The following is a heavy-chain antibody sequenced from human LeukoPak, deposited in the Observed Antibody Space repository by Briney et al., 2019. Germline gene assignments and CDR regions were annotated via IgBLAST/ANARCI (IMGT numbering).Heavy chain of an antibody. V-gene: IGHV4-39*01. CDR2: IHYTGAT. CDR1: GDSVNNNLYF. CDR3: ARMYTDGWYEY. J-gene: IGHJ4*02. Sequence: SETLSLTRSVSGDSVNNNLYFWAWIRQPPGKGLKWVSSIHYTGATYYSPSLKSRVTISIDTSKNQFSLRLTSLTAADTAVYYCARMYTDGWYEYWGQGILVTVSS. D-gene: IGHD6-19*01.